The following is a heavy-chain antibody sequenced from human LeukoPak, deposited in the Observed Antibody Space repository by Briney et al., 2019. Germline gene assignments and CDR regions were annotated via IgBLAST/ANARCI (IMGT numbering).Heavy chain of an antibody. Sequence: GASVKVSCKASGGTFSRYAISWVRPAPGQGLAWMGRIIPILGIANYAQKFQGRVTITADKSTSTAYMELSSLRSEDTAVYYCARGSNSSSWYNWFDPWGQGTLVTVSS. D-gene: IGHD6-13*01. CDR1: GGTFSRYA. V-gene: IGHV1-69*04. CDR3: ARGSNSSSWYNWFDP. CDR2: IIPILGIA. J-gene: IGHJ5*02.